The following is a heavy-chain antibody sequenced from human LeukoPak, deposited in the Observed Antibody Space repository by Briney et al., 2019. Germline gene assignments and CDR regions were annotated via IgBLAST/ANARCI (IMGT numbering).Heavy chain of an antibody. CDR1: GYTFTSYD. Sequence: ASVKVSCKASGYTFTSYDINWVRQATGQGLEWMGWMNPNSGNTGYAQKFQGRVTITRNTSISTAYMELSSLRSEDTAVYYCARGPAVAGTGFYWGQGTLVTVSS. J-gene: IGHJ4*02. D-gene: IGHD6-19*01. CDR3: ARGPAVAGTGFY. V-gene: IGHV1-8*03. CDR2: MNPNSGNT.